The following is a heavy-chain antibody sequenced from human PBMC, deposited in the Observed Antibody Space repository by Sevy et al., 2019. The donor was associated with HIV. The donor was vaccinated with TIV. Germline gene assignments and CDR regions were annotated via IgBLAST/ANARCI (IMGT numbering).Heavy chain of an antibody. D-gene: IGHD3-10*01. V-gene: IGHV3-74*01. CDR1: GFTFSSYW. CDR2: IYSDGSIT. CDR3: ARPPGFRRGNYGMDV. J-gene: IGHJ6*02. Sequence: GGSLRLSCAASGFTFSSYWMHWVRQAPGKGLEWVSRIYSDGSITTYADSVKGRFTISRENAKNTLYLQMNSLRVEDTAVYYCARPPGFRRGNYGMDVWGQGTTVTVSS.